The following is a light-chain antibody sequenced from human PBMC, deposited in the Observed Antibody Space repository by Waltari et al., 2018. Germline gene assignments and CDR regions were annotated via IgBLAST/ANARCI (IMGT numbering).Light chain of an antibody. V-gene: IGKV1-17*01. CDR1: QGISNF. Sequence: DIQMTQPPSSLSASAGDSVTITCRASQGISNFLSWNQQKPGKPPKRLIYGASSLESGVPSRFSGSGSGTDFTLTISSLQPEDFATYYCLQYNSVPYTFGQGTTVEIK. CDR3: LQYNSVPYT. CDR2: GAS. J-gene: IGKJ2*01.